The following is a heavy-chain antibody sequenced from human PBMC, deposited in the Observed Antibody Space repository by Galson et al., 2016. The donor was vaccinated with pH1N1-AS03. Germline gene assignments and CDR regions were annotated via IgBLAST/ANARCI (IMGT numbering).Heavy chain of an antibody. D-gene: IGHD5/OR15-5a*01. J-gene: IGHJ4*02. CDR3: AKAAEFASTTYDFEY. CDR1: GFIFTSYT. CDR2: ISFDGNNR. Sequence: CAASGFIFTSYTMHWVRQAPGKGLEWVAVISFDGNNRYYMDSVKGRFSISRDDSKNTLYLQMNSLRAEDTAVYYCAKAAEFASTTYDFEYWGQGTLVTVTS. V-gene: IGHV3-30*18.